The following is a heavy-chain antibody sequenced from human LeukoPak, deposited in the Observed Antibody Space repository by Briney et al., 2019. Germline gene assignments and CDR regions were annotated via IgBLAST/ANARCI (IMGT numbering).Heavy chain of an antibody. CDR3: ARSSLAVAGSAFDY. CDR1: GYTFTSYG. V-gene: IGHV1-18*01. J-gene: IGHJ4*02. Sequence: GSLKVSCKASGYTFTSYGISCVRQAPGQGVEWMGWISTYNGNTHYAQKLQGRVTMTTDTSTSTAYKELRSLRSDDTAVYYCARSSLAVAGSAFDYWGQGTLVTVSS. D-gene: IGHD6-19*01. CDR2: ISTYNGNT.